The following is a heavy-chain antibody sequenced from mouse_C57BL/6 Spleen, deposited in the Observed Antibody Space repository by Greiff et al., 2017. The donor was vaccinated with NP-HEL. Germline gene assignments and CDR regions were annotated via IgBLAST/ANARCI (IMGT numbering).Heavy chain of an antibody. J-gene: IGHJ4*01. Sequence: EESGPGLVKPSQSLSLTCSVTGYSITSGYYWNWIRQFPGNKLEWMRYISYDGSNNYNPSLKNRISITRDTSKNQFFLKLNSVTTEDTATYYCARDLYDGYYVDAMDYWGQGTSVTVSS. D-gene: IGHD2-3*01. V-gene: IGHV3-6*01. CDR3: ARDLYDGYYVDAMDY. CDR1: GYSITSGYY. CDR2: ISYDGSN.